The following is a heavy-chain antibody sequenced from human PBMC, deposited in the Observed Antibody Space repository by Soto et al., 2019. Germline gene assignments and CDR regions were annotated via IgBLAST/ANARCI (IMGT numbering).Heavy chain of an antibody. CDR1: GFSITSFA. CDR2: ISASGGST. CDR3: AKVLSSESYSGALEY. V-gene: IGHV3-23*01. Sequence: PGGSLRLSCVASGFSITSFAMSWVRQAPGKGLEWASAISASGGSTYADSVKGRFTISRDNSKNTLYLQMNSLRVEDTAVYYCAKVLSSESYSGALEYWGQGALVTVSS. D-gene: IGHD1-26*01. J-gene: IGHJ4*02.